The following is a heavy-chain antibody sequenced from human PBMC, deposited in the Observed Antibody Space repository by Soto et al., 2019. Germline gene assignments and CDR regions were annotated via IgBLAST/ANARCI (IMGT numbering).Heavy chain of an antibody. Sequence: TETLSLTCAVYGGSFSGYYWSWIRQPPGKGLEWIGEINHSGSTNYNPSLKSRVTISVDTSKNQFSLKLSSVTAADTAVYYCARSQLGYCSSTSCKQIYYYYYYMDVWGKGTTVTVSS. D-gene: IGHD2-2*01. J-gene: IGHJ6*03. CDR1: GGSFSGYY. V-gene: IGHV4-34*01. CDR2: INHSGST. CDR3: ARSQLGYCSSTSCKQIYYYYYYMDV.